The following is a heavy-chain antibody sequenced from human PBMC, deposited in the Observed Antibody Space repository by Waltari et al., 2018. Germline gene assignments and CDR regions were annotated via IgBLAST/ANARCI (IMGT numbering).Heavy chain of an antibody. J-gene: IGHJ4*02. CDR3: ASGYSSSWEFDY. CDR1: GFTVSSNY. D-gene: IGHD6-13*01. V-gene: IGHV3-53*01. CDR2: IYSGGST. Sequence: EVQLVESGGGLIQPGGSLRLSCAASGFTVSSNYMSWVRQAPGKGREWVSVIYSGGSTYYADSVKGRFTIARDNSKNTLYLQMNSLRAEDTAVYYCASGYSSSWEFDYWGQGTLVTVSS.